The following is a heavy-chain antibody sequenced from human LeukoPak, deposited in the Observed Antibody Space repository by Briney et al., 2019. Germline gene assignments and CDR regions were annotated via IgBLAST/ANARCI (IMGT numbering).Heavy chain of an antibody. CDR3: ARQTITTIWFDP. CDR2: INPNSGGT. Sequence: ASVKVSCKASGYTFTGYYMHWVRQAPGQGLEWMGWINPNSGGTNYAQKFQGRVTMTRDTSISTAYMELSRLRSDDTAVYYCARQTITTIWFDPWGQGTLVTVSS. V-gene: IGHV1-2*02. CDR1: GYTFTGYY. D-gene: IGHD4-11*01. J-gene: IGHJ5*02.